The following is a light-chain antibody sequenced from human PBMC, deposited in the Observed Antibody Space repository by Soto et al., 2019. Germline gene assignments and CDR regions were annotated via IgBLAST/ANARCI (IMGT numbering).Light chain of an antibody. CDR2: RAS. CDR1: QNVGVS. J-gene: IGKJ2*01. CDR3: QWSRT. V-gene: IGKV3-15*01. Sequence: VMTQSPATLSVSPGERATLSCRASQNVGVSVAWYQQKPGQSPRLLIYRASARATGISHRFSGSGSGKEFTLTISSLESEHFAVSYCQWSRTFDHGAKVDIK.